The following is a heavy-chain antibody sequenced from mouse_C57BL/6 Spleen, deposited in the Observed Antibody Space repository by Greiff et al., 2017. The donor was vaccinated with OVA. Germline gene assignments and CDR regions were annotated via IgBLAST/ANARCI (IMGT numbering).Heavy chain of an antibody. CDR3: ARYNVYYPDY. V-gene: IGHV1-66*01. D-gene: IGHD1-3*01. Sequence: VKLQESGPELVKPGASVKISCKASGYSFTSYYIHWVKPRPGQGLEWIGWIYPGSGNTKYNEKFQGKATLTADTSSSPAYRQLISLTSEDSAVYYCARYNVYYPDYWGQGTTLTVSS. CDR1: GYSFTSYY. CDR2: IYPGSGNT. J-gene: IGHJ2*01.